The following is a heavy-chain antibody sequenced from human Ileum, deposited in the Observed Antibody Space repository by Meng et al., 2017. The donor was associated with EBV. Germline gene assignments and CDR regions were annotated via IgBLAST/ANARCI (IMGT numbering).Heavy chain of an antibody. D-gene: IGHD3-22*01. V-gene: IGHV4-34*01. J-gene: IGHJ4*02. CDR2: ITHSGST. CDR3: ARCYDSSGYYELNHFDH. CDR1: GGSLSGYY. Sequence: QVPVPQWGAGLLKPSETLSLTCAVYGGSLSGYYWSWIRQPPGKGLEWIGEITHSGSTNYNSSLKSRVTILVDTSKNQLSLKMNSVTAADMAVYYCARCYDSSGYYELNHFDHWGQGTLVTVSS.